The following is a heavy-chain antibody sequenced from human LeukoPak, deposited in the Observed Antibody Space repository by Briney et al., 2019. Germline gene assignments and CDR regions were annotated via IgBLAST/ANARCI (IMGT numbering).Heavy chain of an antibody. V-gene: IGHV3-23*01. J-gene: IGHJ4*02. D-gene: IGHD5-24*01. CDR1: GFTFSSYA. CDR3: ARGGRWLQFNY. Sequence: PGGSLRLSCAASGFTFSSYAMSWVRQAPGKGLEWVSAISGSGGSTYYADSVKGRFSISRDNSKNTLYLQMTSLRAEDTAVYYCARGGRWLQFNYWGQGTLVTVSS. CDR2: ISGSGGST.